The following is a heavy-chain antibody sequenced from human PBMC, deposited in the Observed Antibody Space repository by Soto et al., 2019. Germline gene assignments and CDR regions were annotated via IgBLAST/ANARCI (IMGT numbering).Heavy chain of an antibody. J-gene: IGHJ4*02. Sequence: QVQLQQWGAGLLKPSETLSLTCAVYGGSFSGYYWSWIRQPPGKGLEWIGEINHSGSTNYNPSLKSRVTISVDTAKNQVPLKLSSVTAADTAVYYCARGRLLGDYFDYWGQGTLVTVSS. CDR1: GGSFSGYY. CDR2: INHSGST. D-gene: IGHD3-16*01. CDR3: ARGRLLGDYFDY. V-gene: IGHV4-34*01.